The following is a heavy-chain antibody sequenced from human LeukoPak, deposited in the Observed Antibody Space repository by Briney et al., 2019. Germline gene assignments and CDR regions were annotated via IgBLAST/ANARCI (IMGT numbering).Heavy chain of an antibody. CDR3: ARDINIEVKKCSSTSCYTTPLGY. V-gene: IGHV1-18*01. Sequence: ASVKVSCKASGYTFTSYGISWVRQAPGQGLEWMGWISAYNGNTNYAQKLQGRVTMTTDTSTSTAYMELRSLRSEDTAVYYCARDINIEVKKCSSTSCYTTPLGYWGQGTLVTVSS. CDR2: ISAYNGNT. D-gene: IGHD2-2*02. CDR1: GYTFTSYG. J-gene: IGHJ4*02.